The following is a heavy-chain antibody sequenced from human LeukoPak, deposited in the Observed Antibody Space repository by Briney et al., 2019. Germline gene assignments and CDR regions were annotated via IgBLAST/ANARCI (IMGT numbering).Heavy chain of an antibody. D-gene: IGHD2-2*01. Sequence: TSETLSLTCTVSGGSISSSSYYWGWVRQPPGKGLEWIGSIYYSGSTYYNPSLKSRVTISVDTSKNQFSLKLSSVTAADTAVYYCARRDARDIVVVPAAMGHFDYWGQGTLVTVSS. CDR3: ARRDARDIVVVPAAMGHFDY. CDR1: GGSISSSSYY. CDR2: IYYSGST. J-gene: IGHJ4*02. V-gene: IGHV4-39*01.